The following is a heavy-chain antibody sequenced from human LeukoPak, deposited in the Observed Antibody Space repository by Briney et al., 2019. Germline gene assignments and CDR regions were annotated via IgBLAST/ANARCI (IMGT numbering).Heavy chain of an antibody. J-gene: IGHJ4*02. Sequence: GASVKVSCKASGYTFTSYYMHWVRQAPGQGLEWMGIINPSAGATSYAQNYQGRVTLTSDTSTNTVYMEMSSLRYEDTAVFYCARDLGNMTEDYYDSSGPDYWGQGTLVTVSS. D-gene: IGHD3-22*01. V-gene: IGHV1-46*01. CDR3: ARDLGNMTEDYYDSSGPDY. CDR1: GYTFTSYY. CDR2: INPSAGAT.